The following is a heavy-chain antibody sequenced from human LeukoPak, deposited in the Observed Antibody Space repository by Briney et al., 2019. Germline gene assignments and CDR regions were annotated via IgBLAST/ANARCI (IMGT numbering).Heavy chain of an antibody. V-gene: IGHV3-7*04. CDR2: IKHDGSEK. Sequence: PGGSLRLSCAASGFTFSSYWMSWVRQAPGEGLEWVANIKHDGSEKYYVDSVKGRFTISRDNAKNSLYLQMNSLRAEDTAVYYCAKDWCCCGGDCYQYYYMDVWGKGTTVIVS. CDR1: GFTFSSYW. CDR3: AKDWCCCGGDCYQYYYMDV. J-gene: IGHJ6*03. D-gene: IGHD2-21*02.